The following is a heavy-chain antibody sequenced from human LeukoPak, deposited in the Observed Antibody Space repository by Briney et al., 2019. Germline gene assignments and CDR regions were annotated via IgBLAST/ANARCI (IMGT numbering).Heavy chain of an antibody. CDR3: ARTSSSSCYFDWFDP. J-gene: IGHJ5*02. CDR1: GYTFTSYY. D-gene: IGHD6-13*01. Sequence: GASVKVSCKASGYTFTSYYMHWVRQPPGQGLEWMGIINPSGGSTSYAQKFQGRVIMTRDTSTRTVYLEVSSLRSEDTAVYYCARTSSSSCYFDWFDPWGQGTLVTVSS. V-gene: IGHV1-46*01. CDR2: INPSGGST.